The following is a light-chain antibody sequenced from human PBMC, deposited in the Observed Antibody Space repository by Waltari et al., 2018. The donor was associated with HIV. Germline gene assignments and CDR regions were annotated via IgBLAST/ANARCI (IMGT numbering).Light chain of an antibody. Sequence: DIQLTQSPSFLSASVGDRVTITCRGDHRISTYLAWYQQKPGKAPKLLISAASALQSGVPARVSGSGSGREFTLTISSLQPEDFAAYYCQHLNTYPYTFGQGTKLEIK. V-gene: IGKV1-9*01. CDR2: AAS. CDR3: QHLNTYPYT. CDR1: HRISTY. J-gene: IGKJ2*01.